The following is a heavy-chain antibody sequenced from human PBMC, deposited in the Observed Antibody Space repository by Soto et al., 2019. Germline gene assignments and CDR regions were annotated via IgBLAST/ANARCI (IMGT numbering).Heavy chain of an antibody. Sequence: QVQLVESGGGVVQPGRSLRLSCAASGFTFSSYGMHWVRQAPGKGLEWVAVISYDGSNKYYADSVKGRFTISRDNSKNTLYLQMNSLRAEDTAVYYCAKDIISSLPRPILTGYSAFDIWGQGTMVTVSS. V-gene: IGHV3-30*18. D-gene: IGHD3-9*01. J-gene: IGHJ3*02. CDR2: ISYDGSNK. CDR3: AKDIISSLPRPILTGYSAFDI. CDR1: GFTFSSYG.